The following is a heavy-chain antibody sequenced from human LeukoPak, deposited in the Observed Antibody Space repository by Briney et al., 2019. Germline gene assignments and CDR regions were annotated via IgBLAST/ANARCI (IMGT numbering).Heavy chain of an antibody. CDR1: GFTFSSYA. Sequence: PGGSLRLSCAASGFTFSSYAMHWVRQAPGKGLEYVSAISSNGGSTYYANSVKGGFTISRDNSKNTLYLQMGSLRAEDMAVYYCARGALGGAVAAYYFDYWGQGTLVTVSS. CDR2: ISSNGGST. CDR3: ARGALGGAVAAYYFDY. V-gene: IGHV3-64*01. D-gene: IGHD6-19*01. J-gene: IGHJ4*02.